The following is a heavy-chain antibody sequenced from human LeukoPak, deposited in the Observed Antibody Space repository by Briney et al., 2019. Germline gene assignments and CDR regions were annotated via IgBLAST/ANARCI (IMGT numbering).Heavy chain of an antibody. CDR2: IYTSGST. V-gene: IGHV4-4*07. J-gene: IGHJ4*02. Sequence: SETLSLTCTVSGGSISSYYWSWIRQPAGKGLEWIGRIYTSGSTNYNPSLKSRVTMSVNTSKNQFSLKLSSVTAADTAVYYCARDMWSSGWYYFDYWGQGTLVTVSS. CDR1: GGSISSYY. D-gene: IGHD6-19*01. CDR3: ARDMWSSGWYYFDY.